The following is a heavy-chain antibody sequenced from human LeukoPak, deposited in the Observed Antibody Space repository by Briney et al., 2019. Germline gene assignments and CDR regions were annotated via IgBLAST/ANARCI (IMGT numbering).Heavy chain of an antibody. Sequence: ASVKVSCKASGGTFSSYAISWVRQAPGQGLEWMGRIIPILGIADYAQKFQGRVTITADKSMSTAYTELSSLRSEDTAVYYCARDRTRSPWIQLWLPFDYWGQGTLVTVSS. V-gene: IGHV1-69*04. D-gene: IGHD5-18*01. CDR3: ARDRTRSPWIQLWLPFDY. CDR1: GGTFSSYA. CDR2: IIPILGIA. J-gene: IGHJ4*02.